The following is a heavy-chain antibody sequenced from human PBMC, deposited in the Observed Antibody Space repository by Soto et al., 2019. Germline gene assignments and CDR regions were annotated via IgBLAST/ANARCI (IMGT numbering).Heavy chain of an antibody. Sequence: QVHLEESGGGVVQPGGSLRLSCAGSGFDFSGYTIHWVRQAPGKGLEWVAVISYDGSDKYYADSVKGRFTISRDNAKKTLYLQMNSLRIEDTAVYYCVRVDCSMTTCYYYRFDVWGQGTTVTVSS. D-gene: IGHD2-2*01. CDR2: ISYDGSDK. CDR1: GFDFSGYT. J-gene: IGHJ6*02. V-gene: IGHV3-30-3*01. CDR3: VRVDCSMTTCYYYRFDV.